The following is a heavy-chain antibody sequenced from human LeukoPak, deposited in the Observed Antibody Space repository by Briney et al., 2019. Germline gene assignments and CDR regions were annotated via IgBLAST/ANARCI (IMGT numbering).Heavy chain of an antibody. D-gene: IGHD2-15*01. Sequence: GGSLRLSCAASGFTFSSYGMSWVRQAPGKGLEWVSAISGSGGSTYYSDSVKGRFTISRDNAKNSLFLQMNSLRAEDTAVYYCARVLRYCSGGNCYSGGLGYMDVWGKGTTVTISS. V-gene: IGHV3-23*01. CDR3: ARVLRYCSGGNCYSGGLGYMDV. CDR1: GFTFSSYG. CDR2: ISGSGGST. J-gene: IGHJ6*03.